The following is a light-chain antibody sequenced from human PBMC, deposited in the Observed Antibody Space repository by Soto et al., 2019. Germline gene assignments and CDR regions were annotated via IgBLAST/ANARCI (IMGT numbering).Light chain of an antibody. CDR2: GAS. J-gene: IGKJ2*01. V-gene: IGKV3-15*01. CDR1: QSVSGN. Sequence: EIVMTQSPATLSVSPGERATLSCRASQSVSGNLAWYQQKPGQAPRLLISGASTRATDIPARFSASGSGTEFTLTISSLHSEDFAVYYCQQYNNWPPAFGQVTKLEIK. CDR3: QQYNNWPPA.